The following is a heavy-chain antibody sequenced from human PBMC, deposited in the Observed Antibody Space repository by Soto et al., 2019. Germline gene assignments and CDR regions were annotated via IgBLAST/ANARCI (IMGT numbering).Heavy chain of an antibody. Sequence: GGSLRLSCAASGFAVSSKYMTWVRQAPGKGPVWVSRINSDGNSTSYADSVKGRFTISRDNAKNTLYLQMNSLRAEDTAVYYCARGSNHFDYWGQGTLVTVSS. CDR3: ARGSNHFDY. CDR2: INSDGNST. D-gene: IGHD4-4*01. J-gene: IGHJ4*02. CDR1: GFAVSSKY. V-gene: IGHV3-74*01.